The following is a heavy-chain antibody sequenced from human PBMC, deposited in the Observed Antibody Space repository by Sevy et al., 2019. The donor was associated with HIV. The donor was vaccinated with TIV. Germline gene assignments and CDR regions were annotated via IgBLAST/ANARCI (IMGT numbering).Heavy chain of an antibody. D-gene: IGHD3-16*01. CDR1: GYSISSGYY. J-gene: IGHJ4*02. V-gene: IGHV4-38-2*02. CDR2: IYHSGST. Sequence: SETLSLTCAVSGYSISSGYYWGWIRQPPGKGLEWIGSIYHSGSTYYNPSLKSRVTISVDTSKNQFSLKLCSVTAADTAVDYCAREGGVEPFDYWGQGTLVTVSS. CDR3: AREGGVEPFDY.